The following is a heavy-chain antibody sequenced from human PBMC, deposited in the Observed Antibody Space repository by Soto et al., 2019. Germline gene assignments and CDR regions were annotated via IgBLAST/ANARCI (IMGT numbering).Heavy chain of an antibody. V-gene: IGHV3-49*04. Sequence: PGGSLRLSCAASGFTFSSYAMNWVRQAPGKGLEWVGFIRSKAYGETTEYAASVKGRFTFSRDDSKNIAYLQMNSLKIEDTAVYYCTRGREWELLLSHYWGQGALVTVSS. CDR2: IRSKAYGETT. CDR3: TRGREWELLLSHY. J-gene: IGHJ4*02. D-gene: IGHD1-26*01. CDR1: GFTFSSYA.